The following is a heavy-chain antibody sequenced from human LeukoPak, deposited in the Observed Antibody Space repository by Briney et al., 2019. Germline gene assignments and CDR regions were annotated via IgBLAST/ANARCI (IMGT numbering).Heavy chain of an antibody. CDR1: GGSISSYY. Sequence: PSETLSLTCTVSGGSISSYYWSWIRQPPGKGLEWIGYIYYSGSTNYNPSLKSRVTISVDTSKNQFSLKLSSVTAADTAVYYCARHRRQYDILTGPGVYYYYGMDVWGQGTTVTVFS. D-gene: IGHD3-9*01. J-gene: IGHJ6*02. V-gene: IGHV4-59*08. CDR2: IYYSGST. CDR3: ARHRRQYDILTGPGVYYYYGMDV.